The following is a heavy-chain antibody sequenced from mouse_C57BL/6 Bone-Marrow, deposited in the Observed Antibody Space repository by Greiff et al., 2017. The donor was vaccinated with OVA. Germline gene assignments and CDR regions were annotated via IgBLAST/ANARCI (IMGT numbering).Heavy chain of an antibody. J-gene: IGHJ1*03. V-gene: IGHV1-19*01. Sequence: EVQLQESGPVLVKPGASVKMSCKASGYTFTDYYMNWVKQSHGKSLEWIGVINPYNGGTSYNQKFKGKATLTVDKSSSTAYMELNSLTSEDSAVYYCARNGYYYWYFDVWGTGTTVTVSS. CDR2: INPYNGGT. CDR3: ARNGYYYWYFDV. CDR1: GYTFTDYY. D-gene: IGHD2-3*01.